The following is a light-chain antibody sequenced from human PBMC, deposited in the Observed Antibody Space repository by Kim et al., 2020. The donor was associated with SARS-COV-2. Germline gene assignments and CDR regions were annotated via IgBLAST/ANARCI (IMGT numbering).Light chain of an antibody. CDR3: QQSYSAPRT. CDR2: AAS. J-gene: IGKJ2*01. CDR1: QSISTY. Sequence: DIQMTQSPSSLSASVGARVTISCRASQSISTYLNWYQQRPGSAPNLLIYAASSLQSGVPSRFSASGSGTDFTLTISSLQPEDFATYYCQQSYSAPRTFGQGTKLEIK. V-gene: IGKV1-39*01.